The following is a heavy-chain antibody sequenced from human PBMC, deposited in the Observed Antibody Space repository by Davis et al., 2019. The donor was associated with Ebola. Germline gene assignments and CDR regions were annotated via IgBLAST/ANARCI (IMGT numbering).Heavy chain of an antibody. CDR3: ARDSYSSSSYYFDY. D-gene: IGHD6-6*01. V-gene: IGHV4-30-4*01. CDR2: IYYSGST. Sequence: PSETLSLTCTVSGGSISSGDYYWSWIRQPPGKGLEWIGYIYYSGSTYYNPSLKSRVTISVDTSKNQFSLKLSSVTAADTAVYYCARDSYSSSSYYFDYWGQGTLVTVSS. CDR1: GGSISSGDYY. J-gene: IGHJ4*02.